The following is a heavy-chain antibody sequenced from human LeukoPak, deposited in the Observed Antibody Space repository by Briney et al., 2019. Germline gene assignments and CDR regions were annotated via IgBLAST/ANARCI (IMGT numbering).Heavy chain of an antibody. Sequence: GESLKISCKHSGYSFTSQWIGWVRQLPGKGLEWMGIIYPANSDIVYTPSFPGQVTISAATSTDSVFLQWGSLKDSATAMYYCSTRAFSDTSPVAWGQGTLVTVSS. D-gene: IGHD3-3*02. CDR1: GYSFTSQW. CDR2: IYPANSDI. CDR3: STRAFSDTSPVA. J-gene: IGHJ5*02. V-gene: IGHV5-51*01.